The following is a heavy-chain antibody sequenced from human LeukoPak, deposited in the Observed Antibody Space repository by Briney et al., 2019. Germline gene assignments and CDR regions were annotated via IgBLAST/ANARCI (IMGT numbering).Heavy chain of an antibody. CDR1: GGSISSSSYY. CDR2: IYCSGST. Sequence: SETLSLTCTVSGGSISSSSYYWGWIRQPPGKGLEWIGSIYCSGSTYYNPSLKSRVTISVDTSKNQFSLKLSSVTAADTAVYYCARGLSERVWFGDPELYYIDVWGKGTTVTVSS. CDR3: ARGLSERVWFGDPELYYIDV. V-gene: IGHV4-39*01. J-gene: IGHJ6*03. D-gene: IGHD3-10*01.